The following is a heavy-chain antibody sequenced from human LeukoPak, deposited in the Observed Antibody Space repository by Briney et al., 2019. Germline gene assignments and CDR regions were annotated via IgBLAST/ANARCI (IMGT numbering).Heavy chain of an antibody. CDR3: ARDGDAFDI. CDR2: IYFTGST. V-gene: IGHV4-61*02. Sequence: SQTLSLTCTVSGGSIRSGSYYWSWIRQSAGKGLEWVGRIYFTGSTNYNPSLKSRVTISLDTSKNQFSLNLNSVTAADTAVYYCARDGDAFDIWGQGTMVTVSS. CDR1: GGSIRSGSYY. J-gene: IGHJ3*02.